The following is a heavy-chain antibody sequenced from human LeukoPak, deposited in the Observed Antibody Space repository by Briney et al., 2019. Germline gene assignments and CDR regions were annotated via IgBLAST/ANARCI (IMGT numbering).Heavy chain of an antibody. CDR1: GYTFAGYY. CDR3: ARVQGYCSSTSCYPDTNFDY. D-gene: IGHD2-2*01. Sequence: ASVKVSCKASGYTFAGYYMHWVRQAPGQGLEWMGWINPNSGGTNYAQKFQGRVTMTRDTSVSTAYMELSRLRSDDTAVYYCARVQGYCSSTSCYPDTNFDYWGQGTLVTVSS. CDR2: INPNSGGT. J-gene: IGHJ4*02. V-gene: IGHV1-2*02.